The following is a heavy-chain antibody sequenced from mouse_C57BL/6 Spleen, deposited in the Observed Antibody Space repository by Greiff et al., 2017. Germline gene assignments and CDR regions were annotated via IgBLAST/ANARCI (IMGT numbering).Heavy chain of an antibody. CDR1: GYTFTSYW. D-gene: IGHD3-2*02. Sequence: QVQLQQPGAELVRPGTSVKLSCKASGYTFTSYWMHWVKQRPGQGLEWIGVIDPSDSYTNYNQTFKGKATLTVDTSSSTAYMQLSSLTSEDSAVYYCARGQLREHFAYWGQGTTLTVSS. V-gene: IGHV1-59*01. J-gene: IGHJ2*01. CDR2: IDPSDSYT. CDR3: ARGQLREHFAY.